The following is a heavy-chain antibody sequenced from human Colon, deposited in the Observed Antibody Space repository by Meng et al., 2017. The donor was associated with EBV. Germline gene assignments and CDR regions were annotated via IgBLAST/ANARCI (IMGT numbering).Heavy chain of an antibody. CDR2: IYYSGRT. J-gene: IGHJ4*02. D-gene: IGHD2-21*02. CDR1: GDSVSNKNKY. Sequence: HLPEPGPGLVKPSETLSLTCSVSGDSVSNKNKYWGWIRQPPGKGLEWIGNIYYSGRTNYNPSLTSRVAISVDTSKNQFSLRLNSVTAADSAIYSCARGDLDGDCYYCLDFWGQGALVTVSS. V-gene: IGHV4-39*07. CDR3: ARGDLDGDCYYCLDF.